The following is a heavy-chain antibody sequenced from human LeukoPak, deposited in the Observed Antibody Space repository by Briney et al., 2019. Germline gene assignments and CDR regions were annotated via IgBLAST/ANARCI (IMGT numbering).Heavy chain of an antibody. D-gene: IGHD5-18*01. V-gene: IGHV1-18*01. CDR2: ISAYNGNT. CDR1: VYTFTSYG. Sequence: GASVTVSFTASVYTFTSYGISWVRQAPGQGLERMGWISAYNGNTNYAQKLQGRVTMTTDTSTSTAYMELRSLRSDDTAVYYCARSDKLWLDYWGQGTLVTVSS. J-gene: IGHJ4*02. CDR3: ARSDKLWLDY.